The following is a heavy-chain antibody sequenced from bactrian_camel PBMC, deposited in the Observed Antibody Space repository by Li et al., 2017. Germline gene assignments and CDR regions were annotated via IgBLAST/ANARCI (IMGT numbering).Heavy chain of an antibody. D-gene: IGHD6*01. CDR2: ISARATET. CDR1: GFTFGLSS. Sequence: VESGGGLVHPGGSLTLSCAASGFTFGLSSMSWVRQTPGNPYEWVAGISARATETRYADSVKGRFTISRDNTKNILYLQLNNLKLEDTAMYYCAEGRTEVPHDCCASEGTQVTVS. V-gene: IGHV3S1*01. J-gene: IGHJ4*01.